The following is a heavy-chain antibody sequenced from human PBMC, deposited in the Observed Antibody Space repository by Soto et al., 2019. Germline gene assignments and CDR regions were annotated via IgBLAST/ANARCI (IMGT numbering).Heavy chain of an antibody. D-gene: IGHD3-9*01. Sequence: SETLSLTCTVSGGSISSGGYYWSWIRQHPGKGLEWIGYIYYSGSTYYNPSLKSRVTISVDTSKNQFSLKLSSVTAADTAVYYCARGNRSYYDILTGRYNWFDPWGQGTLVTVSS. J-gene: IGHJ5*02. V-gene: IGHV4-31*03. CDR3: ARGNRSYYDILTGRYNWFDP. CDR1: GGSISSGGYY. CDR2: IYYSGST.